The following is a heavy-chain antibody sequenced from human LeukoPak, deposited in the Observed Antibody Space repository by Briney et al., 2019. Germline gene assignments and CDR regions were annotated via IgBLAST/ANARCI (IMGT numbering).Heavy chain of an antibody. CDR1: GGSFSGYY. CDR2: INHSGST. V-gene: IGHV4-34*01. CDR3: ARGNSWSRYRYGRGVRYFDL. J-gene: IGHJ2*01. D-gene: IGHD5-18*01. Sequence: SETLSLTCAVYGGSFSGYYWSWIRQPPGKGLEWIGEINHSGSTNYNPSLKSRVTISVDTSKNQFSLKLSSVTAADTAVYYCARGNSWSRYRYGRGVRYFDLWGRGTLVTVSS.